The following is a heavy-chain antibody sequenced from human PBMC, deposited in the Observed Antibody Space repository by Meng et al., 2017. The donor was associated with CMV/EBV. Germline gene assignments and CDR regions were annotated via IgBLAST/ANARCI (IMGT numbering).Heavy chain of an antibody. CDR3: ARTGSYWLVWNYFDY. D-gene: IGHD1-26*01. CDR2: ISYDGSNK. V-gene: IGHV3-30*03. J-gene: IGHJ4*02. Sequence: LSLTCAASGFTFSSYSMNWVRQAPGKGLEWVAVISYDGSNKYYADSVKGRFTISRDNSKNTLYLQMNSLRAEDTAVYYCARTGSYWLVWNYFDYWGQGTLVTVSS. CDR1: GFTFSSYS.